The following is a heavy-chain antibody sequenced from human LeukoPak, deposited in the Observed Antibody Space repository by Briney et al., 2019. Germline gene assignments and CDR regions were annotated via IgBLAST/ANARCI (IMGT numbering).Heavy chain of an antibody. CDR2: ISGSGGAT. D-gene: IGHD5-24*01. Sequence: GGSLRLSCATSEFTFSTYPMSWVRQAPGRGPEWVSAISGSGGATFYADFVKGRFTISRDNSKNTLYLQMNSLRAEDTAVYYCATRGRDGYNANYYGMDVWGQGTTVTVPS. J-gene: IGHJ6*02. CDR3: ATRGRDGYNANYYGMDV. CDR1: EFTFSTYP. V-gene: IGHV3-23*01.